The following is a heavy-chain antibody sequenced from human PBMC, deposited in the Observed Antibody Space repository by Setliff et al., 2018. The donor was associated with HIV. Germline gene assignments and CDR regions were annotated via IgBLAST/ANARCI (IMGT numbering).Heavy chain of an antibody. CDR2: INPSSGST. Sequence: ASVKVSCKASGYTFTSYYMHWVRQAPGQGLEWMGIINPSSGSTTYAQKFQGRVTMTRDTSTSTVYMELSSLRSEDTAIYYCAKLKEKWLSPILQNFFDPWGQGTLVTVSS. V-gene: IGHV1-46*01. D-gene: IGHD3-22*01. CDR3: AKLKEKWLSPILQNFFDP. J-gene: IGHJ5*02. CDR1: GYTFTSYY.